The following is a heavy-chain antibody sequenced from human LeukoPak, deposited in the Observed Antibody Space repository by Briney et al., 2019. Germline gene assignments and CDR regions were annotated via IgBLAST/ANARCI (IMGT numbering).Heavy chain of an antibody. CDR2: IWFDGTKK. J-gene: IGHJ5*02. Sequence: GGSLRLSCTASGITFSSYGMRWVRQAPGKGLEWVAIIWFDGTKKYYADSVKGRFTISRDNSKNTLYLQMNGLRADDTAVYYCARDMGGGGWYDLWGQGTLVTVSS. V-gene: IGHV3-33*01. D-gene: IGHD4-23*01. CDR3: ARDMGGGGWYDL. CDR1: GITFSSYG.